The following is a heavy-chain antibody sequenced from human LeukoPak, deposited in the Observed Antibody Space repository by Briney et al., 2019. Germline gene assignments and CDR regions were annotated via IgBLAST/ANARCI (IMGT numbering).Heavy chain of an antibody. J-gene: IGHJ4*02. D-gene: IGHD3-16*02. CDR1: GFTFSSYA. V-gene: IGHV3-23*01. CDR3: AKDLSLIVWGSYRYTAIDY. Sequence: GSLRLSCAASGFTFSSYAMSWVRQAPGKGLEWVSAISGSGGSTYYADSVKGRFTISRDNSQNTLYLQMNSLRAEDTAVYYCAKDLSLIVWGSYRYTAIDYWGQGTLVTVSS. CDR2: ISGSGGST.